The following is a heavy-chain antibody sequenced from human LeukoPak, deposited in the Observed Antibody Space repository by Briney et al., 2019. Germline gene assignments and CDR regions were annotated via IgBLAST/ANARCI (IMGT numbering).Heavy chain of an antibody. CDR2: VHLDGRT. D-gene: IGHD3-3*01. CDR3: AREGGFYRPLDY. J-gene: IGHJ4*02. Sequence: TSGTLSLTCGVSGGSITTTNWWTWVRQPPGKGLEWIGEVHLDGRTNYNPSLESRLTISVDLSENHTSLRLTSVTAADTAVYYCAREGGFYRPLDYSGQGTLVTVSS. V-gene: IGHV4-4*02. CDR1: GGSITTTNW.